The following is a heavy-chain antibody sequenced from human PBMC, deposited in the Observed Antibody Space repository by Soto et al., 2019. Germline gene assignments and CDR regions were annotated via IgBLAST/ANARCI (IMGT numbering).Heavy chain of an antibody. CDR3: ARGHWSFDY. Sequence: EVHLVESGGGLVQPGVSLRLSCPASGFTLSDHYMDWVRQAPGKGLEWVARSRNKDHSYTTEYAASVKGRFTISRDDSKNSLYLQMSSLTAEDTAVYYCARGHWSFDYWGQGTVVTVSS. V-gene: IGHV3-72*01. CDR2: SRNKDHSYTT. J-gene: IGHJ4*02. CDR1: GFTLSDHY. D-gene: IGHD2-8*02.